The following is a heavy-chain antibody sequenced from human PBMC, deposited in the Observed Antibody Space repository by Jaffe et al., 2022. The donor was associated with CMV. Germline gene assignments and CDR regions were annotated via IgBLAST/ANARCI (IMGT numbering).Heavy chain of an antibody. CDR2: IYPDDSET. Sequence: EVQLVQSGAEVKKAGESLKISCKGSGFRFASYWIGWVRQMPGKGLEWMGIIYPDDSETRYSPSFQGQVTISADKSINTAYLQWSSLKASDTAIFYCARLEIISEVNVKRVRAFDMWGQGTVVTVSS. V-gene: IGHV5-51*01. CDR1: GFRFASYW. D-gene: IGHD3-10*01. CDR3: ARLEIISEVNVKRVRAFDM. J-gene: IGHJ3*02.